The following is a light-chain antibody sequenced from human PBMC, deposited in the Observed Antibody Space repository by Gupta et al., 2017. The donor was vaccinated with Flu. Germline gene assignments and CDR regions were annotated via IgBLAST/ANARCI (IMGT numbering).Light chain of an antibody. CDR2: GVT. V-gene: IGLV2-11*01. CDR1: NSDVGNYDY. Sequence: SVTISCTGTNSDVGNYDYVSWYQQHPGKPPNLILYGVTERPSGVPARFSGYKSGNTASLTISGLQDEDEAYYYCCSYAGTFTYVFGGGTKVAVL. J-gene: IGLJ3*02. CDR3: CSYAGTFTYV.